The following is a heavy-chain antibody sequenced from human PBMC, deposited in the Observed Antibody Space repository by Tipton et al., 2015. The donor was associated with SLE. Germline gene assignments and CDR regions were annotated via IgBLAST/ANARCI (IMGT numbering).Heavy chain of an antibody. CDR2: IRNDGVNT. D-gene: IGHD4-17*01. Sequence: SLRLSCAATGITFSSYAMHWVRQAPGKGLQWVSFIRNDGVNTCYADPVKGRFTISRDNLRNVVYLQMSGLRPEDTAMYYCAKEPKRGLTVTKGYFDSWGQGTLVTVSS. J-gene: IGHJ4*02. V-gene: IGHV3-30*02. CDR1: GITFSSYA. CDR3: AKEPKRGLTVTKGYFDS.